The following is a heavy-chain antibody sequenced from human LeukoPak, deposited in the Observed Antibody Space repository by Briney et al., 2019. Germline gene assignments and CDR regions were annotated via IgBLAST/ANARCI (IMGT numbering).Heavy chain of an antibody. Sequence: WGSLRLSCAASGFTFSSYSMNWVRQAPGKGLEWVSSISSSSSYIYYADSVKGRFTISRDNAKNSLYLQMNSLRAEDTAVYYCAKTRSRRLWDYGDLDNWGQGTLVTVSS. CDR1: GFTFSSYS. D-gene: IGHD4-17*01. CDR3: AKTRSRRLWDYGDLDN. J-gene: IGHJ4*02. CDR2: ISSSSSYI. V-gene: IGHV3-21*01.